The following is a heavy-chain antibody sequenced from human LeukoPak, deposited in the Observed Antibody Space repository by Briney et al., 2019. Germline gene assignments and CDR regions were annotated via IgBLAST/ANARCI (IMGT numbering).Heavy chain of an antibody. J-gene: IGHJ4*02. V-gene: IGHV3-30*04. CDR3: AISGSYSKFDY. Sequence: PGGSLRLSCAASGFTFSSYTMHWVRQAPGKGLEWVAVISYDGSNKYYADSVKGRFTISRDNSKNTLYLQMNSLRADDTAVYYCAISGSYSKFDYWGQGTLVTVSS. D-gene: IGHD1-26*01. CDR2: ISYDGSNK. CDR1: GFTFSSYT.